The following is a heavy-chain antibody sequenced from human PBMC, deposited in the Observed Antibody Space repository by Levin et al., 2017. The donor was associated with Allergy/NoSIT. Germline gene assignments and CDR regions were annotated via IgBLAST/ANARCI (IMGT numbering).Heavy chain of an antibody. D-gene: IGHD2-15*01. V-gene: IGHV4-38-2*02. J-gene: IGHJ4*02. CDR1: SVSISTSYY. CDR3: TRDKQVADGPHYFDS. Sequence: SCDISSVSISTSYYLGWVRQSPGKGLEWIGSVYHSGTTYYNPSLKSRVTISVDTSKNRFFLRLTSVTAADAAVYYCTRDKQVADGPHYFDSWGPGTLFTVSS. CDR2: VYHSGTT.